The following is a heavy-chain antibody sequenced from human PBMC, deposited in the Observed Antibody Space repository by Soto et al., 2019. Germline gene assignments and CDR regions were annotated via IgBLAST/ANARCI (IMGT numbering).Heavy chain of an antibody. CDR3: ATIFLSSSWSRYYFDY. Sequence: GASVKVSCKVSGYTLTELSMHWVRQAPGKGLEWMGGFDPEDGETIYAQKFQGRVTMTEDTSTDTAYMELSSLRSEDTAVYYCATIFLSSSWSRYYFDYWGQGTLVTVSS. CDR2: FDPEDGET. J-gene: IGHJ4*02. V-gene: IGHV1-24*01. D-gene: IGHD6-13*01. CDR1: GYTLTELS.